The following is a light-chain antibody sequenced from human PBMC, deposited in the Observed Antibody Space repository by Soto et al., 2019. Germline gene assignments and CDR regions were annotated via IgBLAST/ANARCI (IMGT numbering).Light chain of an antibody. J-gene: IGKJ1*01. CDR3: LQDYGDSWT. CDR1: QSISNR. CDR2: DSS. V-gene: IGKV1-5*01. Sequence: DIQMTQSPSTLSASVGDRVTITCRASQSISNRVAWYQQKPGKAHKVLIYDSSYLESGVPSRFSGSGYGTEFILTISSLQPEDFASYYCLQDYGDSWTFGQGTKVDIK.